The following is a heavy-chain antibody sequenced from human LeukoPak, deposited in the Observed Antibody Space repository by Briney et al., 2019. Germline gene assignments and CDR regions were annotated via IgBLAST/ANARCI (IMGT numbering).Heavy chain of an antibody. D-gene: IGHD3-22*01. CDR1: GFTFTSYE. Sequence: PGGSLRLSCAASGFTFTSYEMNWVRQAPGKGPEWVSFIDISGSSIYYADSVKGRFTISRDNAKNTLYLQMNSLRAEDTAVYYCARGRYYDSSDVFDIWGQGTMVTVSS. CDR2: IDISGSSI. CDR3: ARGRYYDSSDVFDI. V-gene: IGHV3-48*03. J-gene: IGHJ3*02.